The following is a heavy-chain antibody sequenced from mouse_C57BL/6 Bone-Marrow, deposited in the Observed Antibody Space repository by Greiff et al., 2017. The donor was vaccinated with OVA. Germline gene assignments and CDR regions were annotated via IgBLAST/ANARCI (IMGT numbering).Heavy chain of an antibody. CDR2: IDPENGDT. V-gene: IGHV14-4*01. Sequence: EVQLQQSGAELVRPGASVKLSCTASGFNIKDDYMHWVKQRPEQGLEWIGWIDPENGDTEYASKFQGMATITADTSSNTAYLQRSSLTSEDTAVYYCTSYGNFDYWGKGTTLTVSS. J-gene: IGHJ2*01. D-gene: IGHD2-1*01. CDR3: TSYGNFDY. CDR1: GFNIKDDY.